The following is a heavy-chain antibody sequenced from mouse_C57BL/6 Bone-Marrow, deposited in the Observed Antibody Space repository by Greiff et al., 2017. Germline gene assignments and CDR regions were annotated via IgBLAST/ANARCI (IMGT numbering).Heavy chain of an antibody. D-gene: IGHD2-1*01. V-gene: IGHV1-82*01. CDR2: IYPGDGDT. CDR3: ARRRIYYGNYGYAMDY. CDR1: GYAFSSSW. J-gene: IGHJ4*01. Sequence: VKLVESGPELVKPGASVKISCKASGYAFSSSWMNWVKQRPGKGLEWIGRIYPGDGDTNYNGKFKGKATLTADKSSSTAYMQLSSLTSEDSAVYFCARRRIYYGNYGYAMDYWGQGTSVTVSS.